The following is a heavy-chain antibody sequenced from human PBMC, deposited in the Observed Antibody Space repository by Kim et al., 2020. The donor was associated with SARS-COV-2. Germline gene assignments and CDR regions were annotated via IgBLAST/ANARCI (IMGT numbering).Heavy chain of an antibody. Sequence: GGSLRLSCEASGFTLTKYGMHWVRQAPGTGLEWVAFMSYDGSVKYYGETLKGRFTISRDTSKNTLFLQMDSLRAEDTAVYYCTRVAVSGNDAFGIWGQGSLVTVSS. CDR3: TRVAVSGNDAFGI. CDR2: MSYDGSVK. J-gene: IGHJ3*02. CDR1: GFTLTKYG. D-gene: IGHD6-19*01. V-gene: IGHV3-30*03.